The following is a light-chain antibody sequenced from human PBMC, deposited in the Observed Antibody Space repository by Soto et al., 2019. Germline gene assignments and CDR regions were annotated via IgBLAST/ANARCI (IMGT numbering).Light chain of an antibody. CDR1: QRITTY. J-gene: IGKJ2*01. CDR2: TSG. Sequence: IQMTQSPSSLSASVGDRVTITCRASQRITTYLNWYQQKPGEAPKLLISTSGTLQRGVPSRFSGSGSGTDFTLTITALRPEEFATYFCQQTYSTPYTFGQGNKLQSK. V-gene: IGKV1-39*01. CDR3: QQTYSTPYT.